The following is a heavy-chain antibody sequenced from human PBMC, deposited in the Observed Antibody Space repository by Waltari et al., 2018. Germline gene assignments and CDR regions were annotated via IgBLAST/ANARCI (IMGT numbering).Heavy chain of an antibody. CDR1: GSISSDYA. V-gene: IGHV3-73*01. CDR2: NRSRTKGDAT. CDR3: IRPFEMGID. D-gene: IGHD7-27*01. J-gene: IGHJ4*02. Sequence: VQLVEAGGAYVQPGGSLKLSGGASGSISSDYAMPWVRQAYGKGLVWVGRNRSRTKGDATAYAESVQGRFTISRDDSKNTAYLEMNSLKTDDTAVYYCIRPFEMGIDWGQGTLVTVSS.